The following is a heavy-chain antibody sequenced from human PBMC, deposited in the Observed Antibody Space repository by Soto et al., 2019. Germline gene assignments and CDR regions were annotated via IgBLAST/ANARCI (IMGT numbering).Heavy chain of an antibody. D-gene: IGHD6-13*01. CDR2: IYPGDSDT. CDR3: ARSYSSSWSDNLEPTKNYYGMHV. V-gene: IGHV5-51*01. CDR1: GYSFTSYW. J-gene: IGHJ6*02. Sequence: GESLKSSCKGSGYSFTSYWIAWVRQMPGKGLEWMGIIYPGDSDTRYSPSFQGQVTISADKSISTAYLQWSSLKASATAMYYCARSYSSSWSDNLEPTKNYYGMHVSGPATTVTVSS.